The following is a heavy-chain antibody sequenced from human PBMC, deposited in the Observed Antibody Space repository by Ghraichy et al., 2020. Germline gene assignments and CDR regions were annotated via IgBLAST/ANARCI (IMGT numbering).Heavy chain of an antibody. Sequence: SGPTLVKPTQTLTLTCTYSGFSLSTSGMCVTWIRQPPGKALEWLARIDWDDDKYYSTSLKTRLTVSKDTAKNQVVLTMTNMDPVDTATYYCARTRAGESSGYSYGCFDYWGQGTLVTVSS. CDR3: ARTRAGESSGYSYGCFDY. CDR2: IDWDDDK. D-gene: IGHD5-18*01. V-gene: IGHV2-70*11. J-gene: IGHJ4*02. CDR1: GFSLSTSGMC.